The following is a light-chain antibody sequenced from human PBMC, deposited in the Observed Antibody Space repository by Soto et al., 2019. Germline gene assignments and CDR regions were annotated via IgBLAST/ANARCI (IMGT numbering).Light chain of an antibody. CDR3: ALYMGSGIGV. V-gene: IGLV8-61*01. J-gene: IGLJ3*02. Sequence: QTVVTQEPSFSVSPGGTVTLTCGLSSGSVSTNYYPSWYQQTPGQAPRTLIYSTDTRSSGVPDRFSGSILGNKAALTITGAQADDESAYYCALYMGSGIGVFGGGTKVTVL. CDR2: STD. CDR1: SGSVSTNYY.